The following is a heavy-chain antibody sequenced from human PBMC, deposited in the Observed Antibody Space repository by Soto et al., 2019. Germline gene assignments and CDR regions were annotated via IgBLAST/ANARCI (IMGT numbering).Heavy chain of an antibody. CDR3: ERDFFDSSDYTTNWFDP. CDR2: IYHTGNA. D-gene: IGHD3-22*01. J-gene: IGHJ5*02. CDR1: GDSISNSRFY. V-gene: IGHV4-39*01. Sequence: SETLSLTCSVSGDSISNSRFYWAWIRQPPGEGLEWIGSIYHTGNAYYNPSLKSRVTISVDTSKNQFSLKLTSVTAADAALYYCERDFFDSSDYTTNWFDPWGQGTLVT.